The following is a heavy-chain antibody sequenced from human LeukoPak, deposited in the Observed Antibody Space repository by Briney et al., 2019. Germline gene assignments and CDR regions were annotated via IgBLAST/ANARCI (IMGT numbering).Heavy chain of an antibody. CDR1: GFTFSSYS. CDR2: ISSSSSYI. Sequence: GGSLRLSCAASGFTFSSYSMNWVRQAPGKGLEWVSSISSSSSYIYYADSVKGRFTISRDNAKNTLYLQMNSLRAEDTAVYYCAKVNGDYAFFDYWGQGTLVTVSS. J-gene: IGHJ4*02. V-gene: IGHV3-21*01. CDR3: AKVNGDYAFFDY. D-gene: IGHD4-17*01.